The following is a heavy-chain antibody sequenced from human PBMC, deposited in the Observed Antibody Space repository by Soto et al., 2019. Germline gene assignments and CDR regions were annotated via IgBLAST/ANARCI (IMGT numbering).Heavy chain of an antibody. V-gene: IGHV4-31*03. CDR3: ARRDRSGFSYWLDT. Sequence: QLQLQESGSGLVKPSQTLSLTCTVSGGSISSGDYYWSWIRQHPGKGLEWIGTIYFSGTTYYNPSLKSRVTISVDTSKSQFSLKLSSVTAADTAVYYCARRDRSGFSYWLDTWGQGTLVTVSS. CDR1: GGSISSGDYY. CDR2: IYFSGTT. J-gene: IGHJ5*02. D-gene: IGHD3-22*01.